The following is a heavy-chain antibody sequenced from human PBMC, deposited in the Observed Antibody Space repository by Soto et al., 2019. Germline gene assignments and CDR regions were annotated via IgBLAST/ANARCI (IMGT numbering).Heavy chain of an antibody. CDR3: ARKGWPDVFDI. CDR2: IYYSGRT. Sequence: QVQLQESGPGLVKPSQTLSLTCNVSGGSISRGEYYWGWIRQPPGKGLERIGYIYYSGRTYYKSSLKSRGIISIDTSTNQFSLKLSSVTAADTAVYYCARKGWPDVFDIWGQGAMVTVSS. CDR1: GGSISRGEYY. J-gene: IGHJ3*02. V-gene: IGHV4-30-4*01.